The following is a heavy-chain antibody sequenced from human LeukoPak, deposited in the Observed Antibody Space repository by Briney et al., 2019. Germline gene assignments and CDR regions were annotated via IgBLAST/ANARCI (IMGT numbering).Heavy chain of an antibody. CDR2: ISYDGSNT. CDR3: ARGIAARAAPYYYYYGMDV. J-gene: IGHJ6*02. D-gene: IGHD6-6*01. CDR1: GFTFSSYV. V-gene: IGHV3-30*03. Sequence: PGGSLRLSCETAGFTFSSYVMHWVRQAPGKGLEWVAVISYDGSNTNYADSVKGRFTISRDNSRNTLYLQMNSLRTEDTALYYCARGIAARAAPYYYYYGMDVWGQGTTVTVSS.